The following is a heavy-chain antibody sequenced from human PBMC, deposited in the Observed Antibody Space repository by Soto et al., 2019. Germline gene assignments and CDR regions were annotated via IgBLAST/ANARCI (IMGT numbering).Heavy chain of an antibody. J-gene: IGHJ4*02. V-gene: IGHV3-23*01. Sequence: VGSLRLSCAASGFTFSSYALTWVRQAPGKGLEWVSAISGSGSDTYYADSVKGRFTLSRDNSKNTLYLQMNSLRAEDTAVYYCAKHVTTYHYGEDFDSWGQGTLVTVS. D-gene: IGHD4-17*01. CDR2: ISGSGSDT. CDR3: AKHVTTYHYGEDFDS. CDR1: GFTFSSYA.